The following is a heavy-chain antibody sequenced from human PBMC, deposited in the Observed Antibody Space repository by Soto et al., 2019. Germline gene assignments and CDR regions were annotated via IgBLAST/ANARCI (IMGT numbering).Heavy chain of an antibody. CDR3: ARHSPPTYYFDY. D-gene: IGHD2-21*01. Sequence: NPSETLSLTCTVSGGSISSYYWSWIRQPPGKGLEWIGYIYYSGSTNYNPSLKSRVTISVDTSKNQFSLKLSSVTAADTAVYYCARHSPPTYYFDYWGQGTLVTVSS. J-gene: IGHJ4*02. CDR1: GGSISSYY. V-gene: IGHV4-59*01. CDR2: IYYSGST.